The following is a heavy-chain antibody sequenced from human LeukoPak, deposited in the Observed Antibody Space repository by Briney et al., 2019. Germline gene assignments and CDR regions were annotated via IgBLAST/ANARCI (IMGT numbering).Heavy chain of an antibody. CDR3: ARSSYSSSSSV. CDR2: INSDGSEG. CDR1: GFTFSSYA. Sequence: GGSLRLSCAASGFTFSSYAMSWARQAPGKGLEWVASINSDGSEGYYADVVKGRFTISRDNAKNSLYLQINSLRAEDTAVYYCARSSYSSSSSVWGQGTMVTVSS. V-gene: IGHV3-7*03. J-gene: IGHJ3*01. D-gene: IGHD6-6*01.